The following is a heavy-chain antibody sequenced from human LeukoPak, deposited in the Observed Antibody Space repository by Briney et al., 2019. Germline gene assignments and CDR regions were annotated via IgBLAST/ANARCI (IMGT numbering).Heavy chain of an antibody. J-gene: IGHJ4*02. V-gene: IGHV3-53*01. CDR3: ARDQVTSGGGLDY. D-gene: IGHD2-21*02. CDR1: GFSISSHF. CDR2: IYTGGIT. Sequence: GGSLRLSCAASGFSISSHFMTWVRQAPEKGLEWVSVIYTGGITHYADSVAGRFTISRDISKNPLYLQMNNLRVEDTAVYYCARDQVTSGGGLDYWGQGTLVTVSS.